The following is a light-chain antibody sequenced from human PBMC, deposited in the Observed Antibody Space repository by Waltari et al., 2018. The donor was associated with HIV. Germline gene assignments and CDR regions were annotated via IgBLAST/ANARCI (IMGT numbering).Light chain of an antibody. CDR2: EVN. J-gene: IGLJ1*01. CDR1: SSDVGCYNS. CDR3: SSYTTTYTYV. V-gene: IGLV2-14*03. Sequence: QSALTQPASVSGSPGQSITISCSGTSSDVGCYNSVSWYQQRPGKAPKLIIYEVNSRPSGLSDRFSGSKSGNTASLTISGLQVEDEADYYCSSYTTTYTYVFGSGTKVTVL.